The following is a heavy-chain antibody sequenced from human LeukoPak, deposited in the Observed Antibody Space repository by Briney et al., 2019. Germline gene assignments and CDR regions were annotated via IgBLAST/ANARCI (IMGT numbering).Heavy chain of an antibody. J-gene: IGHJ6*03. V-gene: IGHV3-20*04. D-gene: IGHD4-11*01. CDR2: INWNGGST. CDR3: ARVTTGDYYYYYMDV. Sequence: PGGSLRLSCAASGFTFDDYGMSWVRQAPGKWLEWGSGINWNGGSTGYADSVKGRFTISRDNAKNSLYLQMNSLRAEDTALHYCARVTTGDYYYYYMDVWGKGTTVTVSS. CDR1: GFTFDDYG.